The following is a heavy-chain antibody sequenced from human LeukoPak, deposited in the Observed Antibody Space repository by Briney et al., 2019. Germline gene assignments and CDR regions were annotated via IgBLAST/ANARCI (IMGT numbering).Heavy chain of an antibody. CDR3: ATGWRYCSSTSCYKRSYYYGMDV. CDR1: VGTFSSYA. J-gene: IGHJ6*02. V-gene: IGHV1-69*04. D-gene: IGHD2-2*02. Sequence: RASVKVSCKASVGTFSSYAISWVRQAPGQGLEWMGRIIPILGIANYAQKFQGRVTMTEDTSTDTAYMELSSLRSEDTAVYYCATGWRYCSSTSCYKRSYYYGMDVWGQGTTVTVSS. CDR2: IIPILGIA.